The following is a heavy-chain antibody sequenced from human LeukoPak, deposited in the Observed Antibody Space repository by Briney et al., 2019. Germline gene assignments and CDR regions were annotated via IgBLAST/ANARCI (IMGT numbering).Heavy chain of an antibody. V-gene: IGHV4-39*01. CDR3: ARPGERGSYFLWVN. D-gene: IGHD1-26*01. J-gene: IGHJ4*02. Sequence: SETLSLTCTVSGGSISSSSYYWGWIRQPPGKGLEWIGSIFYTGSTYYNPSLKSRVTISIDTSKNQFSLRLSSVTAADTAVYYCARPGERGSYFLWVNLGQGTLVTVSS. CDR1: GGSISSSSYY. CDR2: IFYTGST.